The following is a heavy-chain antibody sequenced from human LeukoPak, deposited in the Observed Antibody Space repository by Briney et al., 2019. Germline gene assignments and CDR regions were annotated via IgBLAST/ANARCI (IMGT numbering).Heavy chain of an antibody. V-gene: IGHV4-30-2*01. CDR3: ARAANDDSSGYPYYFDY. Sequence: PSETLSLTCAVSGGSISSGGYSWSWLRQPPGTGLEWLGYIYHSGSTYYNPSLKSRVTISVDRSKNQFSLKLSSVTAADTAVYYCARAANDDSSGYPYYFDYWGQGTLVTVSS. CDR1: GGSISSGGYS. D-gene: IGHD3-22*01. J-gene: IGHJ4*02. CDR2: IYHSGST.